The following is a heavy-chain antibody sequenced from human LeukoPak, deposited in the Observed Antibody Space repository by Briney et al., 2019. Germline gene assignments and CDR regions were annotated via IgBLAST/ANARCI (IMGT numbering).Heavy chain of an antibody. V-gene: IGHV3-74*01. CDR2: INSEGSST. CDR1: GFTLSSYW. CDR3: ARVSSAWYSDY. J-gene: IGHJ4*02. D-gene: IGHD6-19*01. Sequence: GGSLRLSCAASGFTLSSYWMHWVRQAPGKGLVWVSRINSEGSSTSYADSVKGRFTISRDNAKNTLYLQMNCLSAEDTAVYYCARVSSAWYSDYWGQGTLVTVSS.